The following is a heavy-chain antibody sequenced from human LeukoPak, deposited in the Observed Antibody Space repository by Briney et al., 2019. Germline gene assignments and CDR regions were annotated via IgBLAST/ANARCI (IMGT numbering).Heavy chain of an antibody. CDR1: GVPVTGSSYC. Sequence: SETLSLVRDLSGVPVTGSSYCSAWIRQPPGKGLEWIGSMYYSGSTFYPPSLKSRVTISVDTSKNHFSLKLTSVTAADTATYYCASDYYAYTDYYYLDYWGQGTLVTVSS. J-gene: IGHJ4*02. V-gene: IGHV4-39*02. CDR3: ASDYYAYTDYYYLDY. CDR2: MYYSGST. D-gene: IGHD3-16*01.